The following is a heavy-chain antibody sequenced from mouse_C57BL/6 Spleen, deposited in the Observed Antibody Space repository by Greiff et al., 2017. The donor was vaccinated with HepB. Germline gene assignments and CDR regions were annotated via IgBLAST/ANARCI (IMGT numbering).Heavy chain of an antibody. CDR3: AREEGVYSKKGVAY. J-gene: IGHJ3*01. V-gene: IGHV3-6*01. D-gene: IGHD2-5*01. CDR1: GYSITSGYY. CDR2: ISYDGSN. Sequence: EVQLQESGPGLVKPSQSLSLTCSVTGYSITSGYYWNWIRQFPGNKLEWMGYISYDGSNNYNPSLKNRISITRDTSKNQFFLKLNSVTTEDTATYYCAREEGVYSKKGVAYWGQGTLVTVSA.